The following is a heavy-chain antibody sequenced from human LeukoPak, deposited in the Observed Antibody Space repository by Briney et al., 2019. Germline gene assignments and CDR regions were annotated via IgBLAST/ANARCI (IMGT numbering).Heavy chain of an antibody. J-gene: IGHJ4*02. V-gene: IGHV3-30*02. Sequence: PGGSLRLSCVASGITFSGSGMHWVRQAPGKGLEWVAFIQYDESSKYYADSVKGRFTISRDNSKNTVYLQMYSLRGGDTAAYYCAREGGRVVIGTFDHWGQGTLVTVSS. CDR1: GITFSGSG. CDR2: IQYDESSK. D-gene: IGHD1/OR15-1a*01. CDR3: AREGGRVVIGTFDH.